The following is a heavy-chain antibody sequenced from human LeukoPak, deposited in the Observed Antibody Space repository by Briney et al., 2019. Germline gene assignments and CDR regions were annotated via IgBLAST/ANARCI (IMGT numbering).Heavy chain of an antibody. J-gene: IGHJ4*02. V-gene: IGHV3-15*01. Sequence: GGSLRLSCAASGFTFSNAWMSWVRQAPGKGLEWVGRIKSKTDGGTTDYAAPVKGRFTISRDDSKNTLYLQMNSLKTEDTAVYYCTAETYSSGSYYFDCWGQGTLVTVSS. D-gene: IGHD6-19*01. CDR1: GFTFSNAW. CDR2: IKSKTDGGTT. CDR3: TAETYSSGSYYFDC.